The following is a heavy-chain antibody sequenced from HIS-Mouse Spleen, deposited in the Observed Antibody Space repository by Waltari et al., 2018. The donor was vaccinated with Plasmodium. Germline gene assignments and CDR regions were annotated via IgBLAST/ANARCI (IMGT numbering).Heavy chain of an antibody. CDR1: GFTFSSYA. D-gene: IGHD1-1*01. J-gene: IGHJ3*02. Sequence: EVQLVESGGGLVQPGGSLRLACDASGFTFSSYAMHWVRQATGKGLEWVSAIGTAGDTYYPGSVKGRFTISRENAKNSLYLQMNSLRAGDTAVYYCARGRWNHAFDIWGQGTMVTVSS. CDR3: ARGRWNHAFDI. CDR2: IGTAGDT. V-gene: IGHV3-13*01.